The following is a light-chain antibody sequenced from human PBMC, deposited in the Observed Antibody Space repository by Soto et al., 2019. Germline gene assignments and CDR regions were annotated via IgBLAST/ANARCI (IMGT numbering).Light chain of an antibody. Sequence: ETVLTQSPSTLSLSPGERATLSWGASQSVSSYLAWYQQKPGQAPRLLIYDASNRATGIPARFSGSGYGTDFNLTISSLETADFAVYYCQQRSNWPLTFGGGTKVDIK. V-gene: IGKV3-11*01. CDR3: QQRSNWPLT. J-gene: IGKJ4*01. CDR1: QSVSSY. CDR2: DAS.